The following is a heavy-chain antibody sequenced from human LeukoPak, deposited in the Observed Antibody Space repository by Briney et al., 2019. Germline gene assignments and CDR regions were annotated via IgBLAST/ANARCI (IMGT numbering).Heavy chain of an antibody. Sequence: GGSLRLSCAASGFTFSTYGMSWVRQAPGKGLEWVANIKQDGSEKYYVDSVKGRFTISRDNAKNSLYLQMNSLRAEDTAVYYCARVYGDFTYYYYYYMDVWGKGTTVTVSS. J-gene: IGHJ6*03. V-gene: IGHV3-7*01. CDR2: IKQDGSEK. CDR1: GFTFSTYG. D-gene: IGHD4-17*01. CDR3: ARVYGDFTYYYYYYMDV.